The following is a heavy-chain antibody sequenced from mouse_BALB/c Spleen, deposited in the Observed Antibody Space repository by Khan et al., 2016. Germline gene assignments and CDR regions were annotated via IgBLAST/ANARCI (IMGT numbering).Heavy chain of an antibody. CDR2: IGYSGIT. Sequence: EVQLQESGPGLVKPSQSLSLTCTVTGYSITSDYAWHWIRQFPGNRLEWMGYIGYSGITSYNPSLKSRISITRDTSKNQFFLQLNSVITEYTVTYYCSLLRYDWGQGTTLTASS. D-gene: IGHD1-1*01. CDR3: SLLRYD. CDR1: GYSITSDYA. V-gene: IGHV3-2*02. J-gene: IGHJ2*01.